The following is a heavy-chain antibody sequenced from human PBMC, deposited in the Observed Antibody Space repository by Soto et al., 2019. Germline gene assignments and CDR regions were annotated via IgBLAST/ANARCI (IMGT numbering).Heavy chain of an antibody. CDR1: GYNFIAQN. J-gene: IGHJ3*01. D-gene: IGHD1-7*01. Sequence: QVHPVQSGAEVKKPGASVKVSRMASGYNFIAQNIHWVRQAPGLGLEWMGKMNPNSAGSDYAQEFQARVTVTRDTIVSTVYMELTSLKSDDTAVYYCARERHLNSPSDAFDLWGQGTMVIVSS. CDR2: MNPNSAGS. CDR3: ARERHLNSPSDAFDL. V-gene: IGHV1-2*02.